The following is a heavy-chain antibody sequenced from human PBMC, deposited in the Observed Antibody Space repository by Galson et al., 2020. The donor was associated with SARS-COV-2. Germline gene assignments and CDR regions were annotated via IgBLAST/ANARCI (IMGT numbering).Heavy chain of an antibody. V-gene: IGHV3-53*01. CDR3: ARGFGPGNLIDLYYFDY. CDR2: IYSTGGT. Sequence: GGSLRLSCAASGFTVTSNYMFWLRRAPGKGLEWVSSIYSTGGTNYADSVKGRFTISRDQSKNILFLQMNSLRVDDTAVYYCARGFGPGNLIDLYYFDYWGQGTLVTVSS. CDR1: GFTVTSNY. J-gene: IGHJ4*02. D-gene: IGHD3-10*01.